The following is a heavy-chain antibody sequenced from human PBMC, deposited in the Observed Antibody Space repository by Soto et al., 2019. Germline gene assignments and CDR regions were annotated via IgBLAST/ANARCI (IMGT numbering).Heavy chain of an antibody. J-gene: IGHJ4*02. CDR3: ARGRYGDY. CDR2: ISAHNGNT. V-gene: IGHV1-18*01. D-gene: IGHD1-1*01. CDR1: GYAFTTYG. Sequence: ASAKVSCKGSGYAFTTYGITWVRQAPGQGLEWMGWISAHNGNTNYAQKLQGRVTVTRDTSTSTAYMELRSLRSDDTAVYYCARGRYGDYWGQGALVTVSS.